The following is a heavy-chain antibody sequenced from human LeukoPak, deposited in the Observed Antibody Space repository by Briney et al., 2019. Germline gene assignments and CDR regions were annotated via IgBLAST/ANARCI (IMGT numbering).Heavy chain of an antibody. CDR1: GGSFSGYY. J-gene: IGHJ5*02. CDR3: ARGLGFHP. Sequence: SETLSLTCAVYGGSFSGYYWSWIRQPPGKGLEWIGEINHRGSTNYNPSLKSRVTISVDTSKNQFSLKLSSVTAADTAVYYCARGLGFHPWGQGTLVTVSS. CDR2: INHRGST. V-gene: IGHV4-34*01.